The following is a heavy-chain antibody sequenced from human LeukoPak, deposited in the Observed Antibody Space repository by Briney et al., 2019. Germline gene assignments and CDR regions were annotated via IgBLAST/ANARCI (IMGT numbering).Heavy chain of an antibody. V-gene: IGHV3-48*01. J-gene: IGHJ4*02. Sequence: GXSLRLSCAASGFTFSSYSMNWVRQAPGKGLEWVSYISSTSAIIYYADSVKGRFTVSRDNAKNSLYLQMNSLRAEDTAVYYCARFTAGDYFDSWGQGTLVTVSS. CDR3: ARFTAGDYFDS. D-gene: IGHD6-13*01. CDR1: GFTFSSYS. CDR2: ISSTSAII.